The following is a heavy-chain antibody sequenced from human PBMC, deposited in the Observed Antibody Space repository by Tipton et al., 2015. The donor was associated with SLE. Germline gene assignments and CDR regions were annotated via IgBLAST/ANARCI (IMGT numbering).Heavy chain of an antibody. Sequence: SLRLSCAASGFTFSSYAMHWVRQAPGKGLEYVSAISSNGGSTYYANSVKGRFTISRDNSKNTLYLQMGSLRAEDMAVYYCARSPGTVTSYWYFDLWGRGTMVTVSS. D-gene: IGHD4-17*01. CDR1: GFTFSSYA. CDR3: ARSPGTVTSYWYFDL. J-gene: IGHJ2*01. V-gene: IGHV3-64*01. CDR2: ISSNGGST.